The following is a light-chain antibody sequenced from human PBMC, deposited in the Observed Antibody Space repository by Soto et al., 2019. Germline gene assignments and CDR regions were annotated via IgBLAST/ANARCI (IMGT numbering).Light chain of an antibody. CDR3: CSYAGGSWV. Sequence: QSALTQPASVSGSPGQSITISCTGTSSDVGSYNLVSWYQQHPGKAPELMIYEDSKRPSGVSDRFSGSKSGNTASLTISGLQAEDEADYYCCSYAGGSWVFGGGTKVTVL. V-gene: IGLV2-23*01. CDR1: SSDVGSYNL. CDR2: EDS. J-gene: IGLJ3*02.